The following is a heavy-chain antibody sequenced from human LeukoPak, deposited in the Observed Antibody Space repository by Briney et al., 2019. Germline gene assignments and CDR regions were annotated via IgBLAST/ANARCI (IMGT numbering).Heavy chain of an antibody. D-gene: IGHD4-23*01. Sequence: PGRSLRLSCAASGFTFSSYSMNWVRQAPGKGLEWVSSISSSSSYIYYADSVKGRFTISRDNAKNSLYLQMNSLRAGDTAVYYCARDERDHYGGNPFDYWGQGTLVTVSS. CDR3: ARDERDHYGGNPFDY. J-gene: IGHJ4*02. V-gene: IGHV3-21*01. CDR2: ISSSSSYI. CDR1: GFTFSSYS.